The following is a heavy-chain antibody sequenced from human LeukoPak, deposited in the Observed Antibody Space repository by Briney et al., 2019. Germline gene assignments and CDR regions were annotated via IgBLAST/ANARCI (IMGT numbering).Heavy chain of an antibody. J-gene: IGHJ4*02. CDR1: GYTFTGSY. Sequence: GASVKASCKTSGYTFTGSYVHWVRQAPGQGLEWMGRIDVNSGDTYLAQKFQGRVTLTRDTSISTDYLELSSLNSDDSAVYYCARYIGGSGWCWGQGALVTVSS. CDR2: IDVNSGDT. CDR3: ARYIGGSGWC. D-gene: IGHD3-16*01. V-gene: IGHV1-2*06.